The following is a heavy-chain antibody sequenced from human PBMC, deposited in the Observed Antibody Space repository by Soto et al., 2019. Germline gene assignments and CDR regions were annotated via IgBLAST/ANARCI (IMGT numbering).Heavy chain of an antibody. CDR3: ATLGAGIVGATEVAFDI. J-gene: IGHJ3*02. CDR2: IYYSGST. Sequence: SETLSLTCTVSGGSISSYYWSWIRQPPGKGLEWIGYIYYSGSTNYNPSLKSRVTISVDTSKNQFSLKLSSVTAADTAVYYCATLGAGIVGATEVAFDIWGQGTMVTVSS. V-gene: IGHV4-59*01. CDR1: GGSISSYY. D-gene: IGHD1-26*01.